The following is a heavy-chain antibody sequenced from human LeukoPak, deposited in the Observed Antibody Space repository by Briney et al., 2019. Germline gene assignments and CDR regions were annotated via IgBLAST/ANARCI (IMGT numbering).Heavy chain of an antibody. D-gene: IGHD1-1*01. CDR2: IYSGGST. CDR1: GFTVSSNY. CDR3: ARDPGSVFDY. V-gene: IGHV3-53*01. J-gene: IGHJ4*02. Sequence: GALRLSCAASGFTVSSNYMSWVRQAPGKGLEGVSVIYSGGSTYYADSVKGRFTISRDNSKNTLYLQMNSLRAEDTAVYYCARDPGSVFDYWGQGTLVTVSS.